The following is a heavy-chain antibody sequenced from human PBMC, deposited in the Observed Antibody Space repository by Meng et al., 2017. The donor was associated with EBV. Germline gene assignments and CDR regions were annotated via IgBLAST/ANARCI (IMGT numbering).Heavy chain of an antibody. CDR3: ASESGRGYTPDY. CDR1: GGPFRYYA. Sequence: QVQFVQSAAEVKKAGSSVKVSCKTSGGPFRYYAISWVRQAPGQGLEWLGGFLPRLGAPNYAQKFHGRVKITADESTSTHYMDLSSLRSEDTAIYYCASESGRGYTPDYWGQGTLVTVSS. CDR2: FLPRLGAP. V-gene: IGHV1-69*01. D-gene: IGHD3-10*01. J-gene: IGHJ4*02.